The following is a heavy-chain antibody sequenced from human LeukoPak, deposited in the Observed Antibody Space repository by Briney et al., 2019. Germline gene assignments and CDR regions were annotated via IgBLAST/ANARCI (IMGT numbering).Heavy chain of an antibody. Sequence: GGSLRLSCAASGFTFSSYAMGWVRQAPGKGLEWVSAIGGSGGSTYYADSVKGRFTISRDNSKNTLYLQMNSLRAEDTAVYYCATEVPYYYYMDVWGKGTTVTVSS. V-gene: IGHV3-23*01. CDR3: ATEVPYYYYMDV. CDR2: IGGSGGST. J-gene: IGHJ6*03. CDR1: GFTFSSYA. D-gene: IGHD2-2*01.